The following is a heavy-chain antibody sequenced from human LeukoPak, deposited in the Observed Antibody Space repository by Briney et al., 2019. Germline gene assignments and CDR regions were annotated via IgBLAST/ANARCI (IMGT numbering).Heavy chain of an antibody. CDR3: AKDIRPGGYYYGMDV. J-gene: IGHJ6*02. V-gene: IGHV3-43*02. CDR1: GFTFDDYA. CDR2: ISGDGGST. D-gene: IGHD3-16*01. Sequence: GGSLRLSCAASGFTFDDYAMHWVRQAPGKGLEWVSLISGDGGSTYYADSVKGRVTISRDNSKNSLYLQMNSLRTEDIALYYCAKDIRPGGYYYGMDVWGQGTTVTVSS.